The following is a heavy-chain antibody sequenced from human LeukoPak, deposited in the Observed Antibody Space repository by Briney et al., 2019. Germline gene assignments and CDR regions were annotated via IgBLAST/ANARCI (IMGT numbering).Heavy chain of an antibody. CDR2: FDPEDGET. D-gene: IGHD3-10*01. J-gene: IGHJ5*02. Sequence: ASVKVSCKVSGYTLTELSMHWVRQAPGKGLEWMGGFDPEDGETIYAQKFQGRVTMTEDTSTDTAYMELSSLRSEDTAVYYCATEIRYYYGSGSYYMSRFFDHWGQGTLVTVSS. CDR1: GYTLTELS. CDR3: ATEIRYYYGSGSYYMSRFFDH. V-gene: IGHV1-24*01.